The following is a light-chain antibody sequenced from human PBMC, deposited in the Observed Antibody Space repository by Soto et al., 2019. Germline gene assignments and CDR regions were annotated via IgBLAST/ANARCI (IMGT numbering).Light chain of an antibody. CDR2: DVS. CDR1: QSVSSY. CDR3: QQRSSWPWT. J-gene: IGKJ1*01. V-gene: IGKV3-11*01. Sequence: EIVLTQSPATLSLSPGERATLSCRASQSVSSYLAWYQQKPGQAPRLLMYDVSNRATGIPASFSGSGSGTDFTLTITSIEPEEFAVYYCQQRSSWPWTFGQGTTLEIK.